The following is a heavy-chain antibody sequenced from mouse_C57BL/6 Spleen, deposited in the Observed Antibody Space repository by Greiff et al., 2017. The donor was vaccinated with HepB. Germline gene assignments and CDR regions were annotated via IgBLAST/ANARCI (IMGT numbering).Heavy chain of an antibody. V-gene: IGHV1-53*01. D-gene: IGHD1-1*01. CDR3: ARGGYGSSYGYYAMDY. CDR1: GYTFTSYW. CDR2: INPSNGGT. Sequence: QVQLQQPGTELVKPGASVKLSCKASGYTFTSYWMHWVKQSPGQGLEWIGNINPSNGGTNYNEKFKSKATLTVDKSSSTAYMQLSSLTSEDSAVYYCARGGYGSSYGYYAMDYWGQGTSVTVST. J-gene: IGHJ4*01.